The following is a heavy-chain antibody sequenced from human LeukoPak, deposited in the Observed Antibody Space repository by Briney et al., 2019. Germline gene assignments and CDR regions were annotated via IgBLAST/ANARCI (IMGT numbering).Heavy chain of an antibody. J-gene: IGHJ4*02. CDR2: IYTRGST. CDR1: GGSISNDY. D-gene: IGHD3-10*01. Sequence: PSETLSLTCTVSGGSISNDYWSWIRQAAGKELEWIGRIYTRGSTNYNPSLKSRVTISLDKSKKQFSLNLNSVTAADTAVYYCERGGTYGSGRNQHTTLDYWGQGTLVTVSS. CDR3: ERGGTYGSGRNQHTTLDY. V-gene: IGHV4-4*07.